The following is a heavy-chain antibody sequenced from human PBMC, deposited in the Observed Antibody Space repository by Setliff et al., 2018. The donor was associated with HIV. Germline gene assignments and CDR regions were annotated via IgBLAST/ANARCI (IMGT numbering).Heavy chain of an antibody. CDR3: ASGFDSSGLSYFNY. J-gene: IGHJ4*01. CDR2: LIPFFGTA. Sequence: GASVKVSCKASGYTFSRYTITWVRQAPGQGLEWVGGLIPFFGTANYAQKFQGRVTITTDESTNTAYMELISLTSEDTAVYYCASGFDSSGLSYFNYWGQGTLVTVAS. CDR1: GYTFSRYT. D-gene: IGHD3-22*01. V-gene: IGHV1-69*05.